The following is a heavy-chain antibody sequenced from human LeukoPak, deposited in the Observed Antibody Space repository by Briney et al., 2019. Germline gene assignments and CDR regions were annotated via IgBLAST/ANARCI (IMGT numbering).Heavy chain of an antibody. CDR2: INPNSGGT. D-gene: IGHD6-19*01. V-gene: IGHV1-2*04. CDR1: GYTFTGYY. Sequence: GASVKVSCKASGYTFTGYYMHWVRQAPGQGLEWMGWINPNSGGTNYAQKFQGWVTMTRDTSISTAYMELSRLRSGDTAVYYCARDGVAVAGTVLDWGQGTLVTVSS. CDR3: ARDGVAVAGTVLD. J-gene: IGHJ4*02.